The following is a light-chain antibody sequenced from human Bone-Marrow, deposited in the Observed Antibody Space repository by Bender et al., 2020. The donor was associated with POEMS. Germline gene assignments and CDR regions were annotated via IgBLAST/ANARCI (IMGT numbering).Light chain of an antibody. Sequence: QSVLTQPPSASGTPGQRVTISCSGSSSNIGTNPVNWYQQLPGTAPKLLIYINNQRPSGVPDRFSGSKSGTSASLAISGLQSEDEADYYCSSCAGSKNVVFGGGTKLTVL. J-gene: IGLJ2*01. CDR3: SSCAGSKNVV. CDR1: SSNIGTNP. V-gene: IGLV1-44*01. CDR2: INN.